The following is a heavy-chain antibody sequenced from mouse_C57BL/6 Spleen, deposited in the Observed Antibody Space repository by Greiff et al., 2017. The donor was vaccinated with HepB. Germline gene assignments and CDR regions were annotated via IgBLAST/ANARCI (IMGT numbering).Heavy chain of an antibody. CDR1: GYTFTSYW. CDR3: ARYYYSNDYAMDY. J-gene: IGHJ4*01. V-gene: IGHV1-53*01. D-gene: IGHD2-5*01. CDR2: INPSNGGT. Sequence: QVQLKQPGTELVKPGASVKLSCKASGYTFTSYWKHWVKQRPGQGLEWIGNINPSNGGTNYNEKFKSKATLTVDKSSSTAYMQLSSLTSEDSAVYYCARYYYSNDYAMDYWGQGTSVTVSS.